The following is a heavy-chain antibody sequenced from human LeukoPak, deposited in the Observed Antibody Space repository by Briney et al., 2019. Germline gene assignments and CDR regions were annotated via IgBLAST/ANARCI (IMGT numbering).Heavy chain of an antibody. Sequence: SETLSLTCTVSGGSISSSSYYWGWIRQPPGKGLEWIGSIYYSGSTYYNPSLKSRVTISVDTSKNQFPLKLSSVTAADTAVYYCARPRITMIVEAFDIWGQGTMVTVSS. CDR3: ARPRITMIVEAFDI. CDR1: GGSISSSSYY. J-gene: IGHJ3*02. D-gene: IGHD3-22*01. CDR2: IYYSGST. V-gene: IGHV4-39*01.